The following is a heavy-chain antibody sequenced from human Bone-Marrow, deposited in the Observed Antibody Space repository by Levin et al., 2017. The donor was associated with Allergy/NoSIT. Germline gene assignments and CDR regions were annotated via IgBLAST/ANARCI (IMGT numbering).Heavy chain of an antibody. J-gene: IGHJ4*02. V-gene: IGHV3-30-3*01. CDR2: ISYDGSDG. D-gene: IGHD3-10*01. Sequence: GGSLRLSCAASGFTFSSYTMHWVRQAPGKGLEWVAQISYDGSDGYFADSVKGRFSISRDNSKNTMYLRLNSLRGEDTAVYYCAREGYYGSGSYDYWGQGTLVTVSS. CDR3: AREGYYGSGSYDY. CDR1: GFTFSSYT.